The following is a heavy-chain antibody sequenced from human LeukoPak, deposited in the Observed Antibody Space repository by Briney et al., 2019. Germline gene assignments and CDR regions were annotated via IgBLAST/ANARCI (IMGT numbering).Heavy chain of an antibody. CDR2: IDWDDDK. CDR3: ARAFPTVTTFDY. Sequence: SGPTLVNPTQTLTLTCTFSGFSLGTSGMCVSWIRQPPGKALEWLARIDWDDDKYYSTSLQTRLTISKDTSKTQVVLTMTNMDPVDTATYYCARAFPTVTTFDYWGQGTLVTVSS. D-gene: IGHD4-17*01. V-gene: IGHV2-70*11. J-gene: IGHJ4*02. CDR1: GFSLGTSGMC.